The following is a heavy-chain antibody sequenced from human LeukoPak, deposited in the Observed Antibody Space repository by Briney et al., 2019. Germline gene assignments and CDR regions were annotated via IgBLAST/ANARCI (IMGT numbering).Heavy chain of an antibody. CDR2: IYYSGST. Sequence: GSLRLSCAASGFTFSSYAMSWIRQPPGKGLEWIGYIYYSGSTNYNPSLKSRVTISVDTSKNQFSLKLSSVTAADTAVYYCARDGAYSSGWSVDRWDYYGMDVWGKGTTVTVSS. J-gene: IGHJ6*04. CDR1: GFTFSSYA. V-gene: IGHV4-59*01. CDR3: ARDGAYSSGWSVDRWDYYGMDV. D-gene: IGHD6-19*01.